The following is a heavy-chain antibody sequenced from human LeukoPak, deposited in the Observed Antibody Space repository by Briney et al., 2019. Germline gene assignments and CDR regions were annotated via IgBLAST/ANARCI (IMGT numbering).Heavy chain of an antibody. D-gene: IGHD3-10*01. V-gene: IGHV3-7*01. CDR1: GFTFSSSW. Sequence: GGSLRLSCAVSGFTFSSSWMSWVRQAPGKGLEWVANIKQDGSEKYYVDSVKGRFTISRDNAKNSLYLQMNSLRAEDTAVYYCARDAVRGVCSLWGQGTLVTVSS. CDR2: IKQDGSEK. J-gene: IGHJ4*02. CDR3: ARDAVRGVCSL.